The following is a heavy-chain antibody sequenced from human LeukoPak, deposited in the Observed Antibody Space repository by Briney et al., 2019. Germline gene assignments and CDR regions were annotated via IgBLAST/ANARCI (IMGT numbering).Heavy chain of an antibody. Sequence: SETLSLTCAVYGGSFTGYYWSWIRQPPGKGLEWIGEINHSGSTNYNPPLKSRVTISVDTSKSQFSLKLSSVTAADTAVYYCARVVVPAMFDYWGQGTLVTVSS. J-gene: IGHJ4*02. CDR2: INHSGST. D-gene: IGHD2-2*01. CDR3: ARVVVPAMFDY. CDR1: GGSFTGYY. V-gene: IGHV4-34*01.